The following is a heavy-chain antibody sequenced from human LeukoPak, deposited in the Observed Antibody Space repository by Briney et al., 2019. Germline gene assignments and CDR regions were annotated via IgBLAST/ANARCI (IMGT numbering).Heavy chain of an antibody. V-gene: IGHV3-72*01. CDR1: GFTFSDHY. J-gene: IGHJ6*02. CDR3: ARAWRVQVGSINFYNLDV. CDR2: IRNSYTT. D-gene: IGHD5-24*01. Sequence: PGGSLRLSCAASGFTFSDHYMDWVRQAPGKGLEWVGRIRNSYTTEYAASVKGRYIISRGDSEDWLYLQMNSLKTEDTAVYYCARAWRVQVGSINFYNLDVWGQGTAVTVSS.